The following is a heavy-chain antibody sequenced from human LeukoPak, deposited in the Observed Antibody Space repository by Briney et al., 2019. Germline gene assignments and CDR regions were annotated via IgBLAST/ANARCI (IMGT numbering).Heavy chain of an antibody. CDR1: GGSFSGYY. Sequence: SETLSLTCAVYGGSFSGYYWSWIRQPPGKGLEWIGEINHSGSTNYNPSLKSRVTISVDTSKNQFSLKVSSVTAADTAVYYGARVGGYSGYLNTYNWFDPWGQGTLVTVSS. V-gene: IGHV4-34*01. CDR2: INHSGST. D-gene: IGHD5-12*01. J-gene: IGHJ5*02. CDR3: ARVGGYSGYLNTYNWFDP.